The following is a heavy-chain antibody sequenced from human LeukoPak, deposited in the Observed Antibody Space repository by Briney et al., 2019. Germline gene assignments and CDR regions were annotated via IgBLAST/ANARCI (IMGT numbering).Heavy chain of an antibody. Sequence: GASVRVSYKASGYTFTGHYMHWVRQAPGQRLEWVGWINPNNGDTKYAQKFQGRVTMTRDTSINTAYMELSSLTSDDTAMYYRARTWIQVWTPDFDYWGQGTLVTVSS. CDR1: GYTFTGHY. CDR2: INPNNGDT. D-gene: IGHD5-18*01. J-gene: IGHJ4*02. V-gene: IGHV1-2*02. CDR3: ARTWIQVWTPDFDY.